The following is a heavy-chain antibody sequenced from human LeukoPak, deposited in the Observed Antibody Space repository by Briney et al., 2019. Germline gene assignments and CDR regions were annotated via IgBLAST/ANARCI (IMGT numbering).Heavy chain of an antibody. CDR1: GYTFTSYW. Sequence: GESLKISCKGTGYTFTSYWIGWVRQMPGKGLEWMGIIYPGDSVTRYNPSFQGQVTISADKSIGTAYLQWSSLKASDTAMYYCARRGDGYNLNFDYWGQGTLVTVSS. J-gene: IGHJ4*02. D-gene: IGHD5-24*01. V-gene: IGHV5-51*01. CDR2: IYPGDSVT. CDR3: ARRGDGYNLNFDY.